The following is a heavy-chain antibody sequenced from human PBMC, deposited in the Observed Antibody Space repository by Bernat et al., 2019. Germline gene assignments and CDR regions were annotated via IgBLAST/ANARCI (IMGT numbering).Heavy chain of an antibody. CDR1: GGTFSSYT. Sequence: QVQLVQSGAEVKKPGSSVKVSCKASGGTFSSYTISWVRQAPGQGLEWMGRIIPILGIANYAQKFQGRVTITADKSTSTAYMELSSLRAEDSAVYFCARIRYYSDSSGYYRKFDAFDMWGQGTMVTVSS. J-gene: IGHJ3*02. CDR3: ARIRYYSDSSGYYRKFDAFDM. D-gene: IGHD3-22*01. CDR2: IIPILGIA. V-gene: IGHV1-69*02.